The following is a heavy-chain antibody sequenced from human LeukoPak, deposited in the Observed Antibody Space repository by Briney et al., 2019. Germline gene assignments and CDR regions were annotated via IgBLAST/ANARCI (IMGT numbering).Heavy chain of an antibody. D-gene: IGHD4-23*01. CDR1: GGSFSGYY. Sequence: SETLSLTCAVYGGSFSGYYWSWIRQPPGKGLEWIGEINHSGSTNYNPPLKSRVTISVDTSKNQFSLKLSSVTAADTAVYYCASNGGQNDFHSWGQGTLVTVSS. V-gene: IGHV4-34*01. J-gene: IGHJ4*02. CDR2: INHSGST. CDR3: ASNGGQNDFHS.